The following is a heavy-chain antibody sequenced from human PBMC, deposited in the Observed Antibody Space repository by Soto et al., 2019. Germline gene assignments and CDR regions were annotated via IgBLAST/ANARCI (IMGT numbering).Heavy chain of an antibody. D-gene: IGHD6-13*01. V-gene: IGHV4-31*03. CDR3: ARRHRDIAAAGYFDY. CDR2: IYYSGST. CDR1: GGSISSGGYY. Sequence: QVQLQESGPGLVKPSQTLSLTCTVSGGSISSGGYYWSWIRQHPGKGLEWIGYIYYSGSTYYNPSLKSRVTISVDTSKNQFSLKLSSVTAADMAVYYCARRHRDIAAAGYFDYWGQGTLVTVSS. J-gene: IGHJ4*02.